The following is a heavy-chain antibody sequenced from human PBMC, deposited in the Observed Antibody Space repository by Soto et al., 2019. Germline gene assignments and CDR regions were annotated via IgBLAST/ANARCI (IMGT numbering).Heavy chain of an antibody. CDR3: ATHPPYGPLDH. Sequence: SETLSLTCTVSGGSISSSSIHWGWIRQPPGKGLEWIGNIYYSENTYYNPSLKSRVTISVDTSRNQFSLRLTSVTAADTAVYYCATHPPYGPLDHWGQGTLVTVSS. V-gene: IGHV4-39*01. CDR1: GGSISSSSIH. D-gene: IGHD4-17*01. J-gene: IGHJ4*02. CDR2: IYYSENT.